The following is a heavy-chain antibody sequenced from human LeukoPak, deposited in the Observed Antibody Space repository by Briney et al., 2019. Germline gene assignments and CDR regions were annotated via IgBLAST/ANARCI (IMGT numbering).Heavy chain of an antibody. V-gene: IGHV4-31*03. CDR3: ARLSGYSSGHYYSDY. CDR1: GGSISSGGYY. J-gene: IGHJ4*02. CDR2: IHYSGST. D-gene: IGHD3-22*01. Sequence: SETLSLTCTVSGGSISSGGYYWSWIRQHPGKGLEWIGYIHYSGSTYYNSSLKSRVTISVDTSKNQFSLKLSSVTAADTAVYYCARLSGYSSGHYYSDYWGQGTLVTVSS.